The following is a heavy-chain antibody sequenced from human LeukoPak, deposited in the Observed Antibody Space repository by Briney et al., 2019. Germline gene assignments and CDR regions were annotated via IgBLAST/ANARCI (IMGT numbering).Heavy chain of an antibody. D-gene: IGHD6-6*01. V-gene: IGHV3-21*01. J-gene: IGHJ6*03. CDR3: ARPQGIAARSDYYYYMDV. CDR1: GFTFSSYS. CDR2: ISCSSSYI. Sequence: GGSLRLSCAASGFTFSSYSMNWVRQAPGKGLEWVSSISCSSSYIYYADSVKGRFTISRDNAKNSLYLQMNSLRAEDTAVYYCARPQGIAARSDYYYYMDVWGKGTTVTVSS.